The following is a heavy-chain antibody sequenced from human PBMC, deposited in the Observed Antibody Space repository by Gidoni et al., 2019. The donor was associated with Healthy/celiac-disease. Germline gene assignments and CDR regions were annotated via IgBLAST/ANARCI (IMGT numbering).Heavy chain of an antibody. CDR2: IYWDDDK. CDR3: AHRRYYYDRRGNNWFDP. J-gene: IGHJ5*02. D-gene: IGHD3-22*01. V-gene: IGHV2-5*02. Sequence: QITLKESGPTLVKPTQTLTLTCTFSGFSLSTSGVGVGWIRQPPGKALEWLALIYWDDDKRYSPSLKSRLTITKDTSKNQVVLTMTNMDPVDTATYYCAHRRYYYDRRGNNWFDPWGQGTLVTVSS. CDR1: GFSLSTSGVG.